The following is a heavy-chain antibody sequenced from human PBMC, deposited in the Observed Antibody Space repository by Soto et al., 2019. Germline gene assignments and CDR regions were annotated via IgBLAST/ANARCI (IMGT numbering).Heavy chain of an antibody. J-gene: IGHJ3*02. CDR2: IYYSGST. D-gene: IGHD3-22*01. Sequence: QVQLQESGPGLVKPSQTLSLTCTVSGGSIISGGYYWSWIRQHPGKGLEGIGYIYYSGSTYYNPSIKSRVTISVDTSKNQFSLKLSSVTAADTAVYYCARFFSGYDSSGNNQGAFDIWGQGTMVTVSS. CDR3: ARFFSGYDSSGNNQGAFDI. V-gene: IGHV4-31*03. CDR1: GGSIISGGYY.